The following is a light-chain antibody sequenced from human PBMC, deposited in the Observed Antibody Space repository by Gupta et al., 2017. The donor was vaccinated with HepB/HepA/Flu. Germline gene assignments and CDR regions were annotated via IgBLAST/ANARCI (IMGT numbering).Light chain of an antibody. CDR2: DVS. CDR1: SSDVGGYKY. CDR3: SSYTSSSTVV. V-gene: IGLV2-14*01. J-gene: IGLJ2*01. Sequence: QSALTQPASVSGSPGQSITISCTGTSSDVGGYKYVSWYQQHTGKAPKLMIYDVSNLPSGVSNRFSGSKSGNTASLTIAGLQAEDEADYYCSSYTSSSTVVFGGGTKLTVL.